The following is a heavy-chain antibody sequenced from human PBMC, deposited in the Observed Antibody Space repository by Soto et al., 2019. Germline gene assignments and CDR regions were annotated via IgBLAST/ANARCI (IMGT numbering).Heavy chain of an antibody. D-gene: IGHD3-3*01. CDR1: GGSISSGDYY. CDR3: ARWWSGSRQGRGP. Sequence: QVQLQESGPGLVKPSQTLSLTCTVSGGSISSGDYYWSWIRQHPGKGLEWIGYIYYSGSTYYNPSLTRRVTXSXDTXKNQFSLKLSSVTAADTAVYYCARWWSGSRQGRGPWGQGTLGTVSS. V-gene: IGHV4-31*03. J-gene: IGHJ5*02. CDR2: IYYSGST.